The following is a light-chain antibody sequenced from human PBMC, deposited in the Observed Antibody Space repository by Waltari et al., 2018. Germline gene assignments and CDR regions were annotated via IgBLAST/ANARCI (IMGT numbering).Light chain of an antibody. J-gene: IGLJ2*01. CDR3: SSYTSSGTLVV. CDR2: DVS. V-gene: IGLV2-14*03. CDR1: SSDIGGYIY. Sequence: QSALTQPASVSGSPGQSITISCTGTSSDIGGYIYVSWYQQHPGKAPKVIVYDVSNRPSGVSNRFSGSKSGNTASLTISGLQAEDEAHYYCSSYTSSGTLVVFGGGPRLTVL.